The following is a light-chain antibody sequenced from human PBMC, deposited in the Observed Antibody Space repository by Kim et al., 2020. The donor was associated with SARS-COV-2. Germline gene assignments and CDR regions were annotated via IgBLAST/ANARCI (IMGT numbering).Light chain of an antibody. CDR1: QSLVHTDGNTY. Sequence: EVVMTQSPLSLPVTLGQPASISCRSSQSLVHTDGNTYLSWFHQRPGQAPRRLIYKVSNRDSGVPDRFSGIGSGSDFTLRISRVEAEDVGIYYCMQGTHWPWTFGQGTKVDIK. CDR3: MQGTHWPWT. CDR2: KVS. J-gene: IGKJ1*01. V-gene: IGKV2-30*02.